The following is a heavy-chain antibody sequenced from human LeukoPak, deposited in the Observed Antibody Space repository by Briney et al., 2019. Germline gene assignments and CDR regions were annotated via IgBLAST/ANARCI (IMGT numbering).Heavy chain of an antibody. Sequence: GGSLRLSCAASGFTFSSYAMHWVRQAPGTELEWVAVISYDGSNKYYADSVKGRFTISRDNSKNTLYLQMNSLGAEDTAVYYCARGSELLSDCWGQGTLVTVSS. V-gene: IGHV3-30*04. J-gene: IGHJ4*02. CDR2: ISYDGSNK. CDR3: ARGSELLSDC. D-gene: IGHD1-26*01. CDR1: GFTFSSYA.